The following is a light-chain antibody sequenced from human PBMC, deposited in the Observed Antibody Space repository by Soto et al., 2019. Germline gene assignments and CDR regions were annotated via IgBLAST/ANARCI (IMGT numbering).Light chain of an antibody. CDR1: QGISSY. J-gene: IGKJ2*01. CDR3: QQYYSYPPDT. Sequence: AIRMTQSPSSLSASTGDRVTITCRASQGISSYLAWYQQKPGKAPKLLIYAASTMQSGVPSRFSGSGSGTDFTLTISCLQSEGFATYYCQQYYSYPPDTFGQGTKLEIK. V-gene: IGKV1-8*01. CDR2: AAS.